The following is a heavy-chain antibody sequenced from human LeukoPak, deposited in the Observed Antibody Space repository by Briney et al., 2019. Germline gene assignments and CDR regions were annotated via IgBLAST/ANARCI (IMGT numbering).Heavy chain of an antibody. CDR1: GYTFTGYY. CDR3: ARGKTYDILTGYYEAGYYYGMDV. D-gene: IGHD3-9*01. V-gene: IGHV1-2*02. Sequence: GASVKVSCKASGYTFTGYYMHWVRQAPGQGLEWMGWINPNSGDTNYAQKFQGRVTMTRDTSISTAYMELSRLRSDDTAVYYCARGKTYDILTGYYEAGYYYGMDVWGQGTTVTVSS. J-gene: IGHJ6*02. CDR2: INPNSGDT.